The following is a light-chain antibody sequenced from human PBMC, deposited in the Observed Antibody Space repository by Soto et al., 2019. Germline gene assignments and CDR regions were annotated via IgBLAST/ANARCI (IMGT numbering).Light chain of an antibody. CDR1: KNVRNHS. J-gene: IGKJ2*01. V-gene: IGKV3-20*01. CDR3: HQYGYGVDT. CDR2: GSS. Sequence: EIVLTQSLCTLSLSPGERFPLSCRASKNVRNHSVAWYQQQPGQAPRLLIFGSSRRVTGTTDRFSVSGSGTDFTLTINRQEPNDYAVYICHQYGYGVDTVGQRTRMEIK.